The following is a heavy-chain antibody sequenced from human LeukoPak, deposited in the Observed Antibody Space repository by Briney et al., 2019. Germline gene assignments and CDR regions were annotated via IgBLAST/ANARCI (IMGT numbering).Heavy chain of an antibody. CDR3: ATPTLDSSGYSGDY. CDR1: GFTFRSYA. D-gene: IGHD3-22*01. CDR2: TSYDGSNK. Sequence: GGSLRLSCAASGFTFRSYAMHWVRQAPGKGLEWVAVTSYDGSNKFYADSVKGRFTISRDNSKNTLYMQMNSLRAEDTAVYYCATPTLDSSGYSGDYWGQGTLVTVSS. J-gene: IGHJ4*02. V-gene: IGHV3-30-3*01.